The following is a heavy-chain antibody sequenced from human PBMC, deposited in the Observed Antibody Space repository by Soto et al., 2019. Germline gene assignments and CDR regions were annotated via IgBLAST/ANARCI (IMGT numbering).Heavy chain of an antibody. Sequence: EVPLVESGGGLVQPGGSLRLSCAASGFTFSSYSMNWVRQAPGKGLEWVSYISSSSSTIYYADSVKGRFTISRDNAKNSLYLQMNSLRAEDTAVYYCARDLGVATITDFDYWGQGTLVTVSS. CDR1: GFTFSSYS. V-gene: IGHV3-48*01. CDR3: ARDLGVATITDFDY. J-gene: IGHJ4*02. CDR2: ISSSSSTI. D-gene: IGHD5-12*01.